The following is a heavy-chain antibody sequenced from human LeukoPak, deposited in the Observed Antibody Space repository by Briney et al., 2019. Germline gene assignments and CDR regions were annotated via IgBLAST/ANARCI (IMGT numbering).Heavy chain of an antibody. D-gene: IGHD3-22*01. V-gene: IGHV1-69*04. CDR2: IIPILGIA. CDR1: GGTFSSYA. CDR3: ARVFFSRDDSSGYYIGWFDP. J-gene: IGHJ5*02. Sequence: SVKVSCKASGGTFSSYAISWVRQAPGQGLEWMGRIIPILGIANYAQKFQGRVTITADMELSSLRSEDTAVYYCARVFFSRDDSSGYYIGWFDPWGQGTLVTVSS.